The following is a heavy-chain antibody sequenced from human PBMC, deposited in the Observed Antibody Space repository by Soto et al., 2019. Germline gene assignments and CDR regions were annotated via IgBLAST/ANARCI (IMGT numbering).Heavy chain of an antibody. J-gene: IGHJ6*01. CDR3: AGDLGIRYYFPVSAV. CDR1: GYTFTSYA. D-gene: IGHD3-10*01. V-gene: IGHV1-3*01. Sequence: ASVKVSSKASGYTFTSYAMHWVRQAPGQRLEWMGWINAGNGNTRYSQKFQGRVTITRDTSASTAYMELSSLRSEDTAVYYCAGDLGIRYYFPVSAVWGKGSSDPVFS. CDR2: INAGNGNT.